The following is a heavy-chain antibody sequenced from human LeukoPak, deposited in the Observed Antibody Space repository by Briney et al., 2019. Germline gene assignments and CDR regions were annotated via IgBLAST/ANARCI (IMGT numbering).Heavy chain of an antibody. CDR3: ARLPIAAAVDFDC. V-gene: IGHV4-59*01. Sequence: SETLSLTCTVSGGSISSYYWSWIRQPPGKGLEWIGYIYYSGSTNYNPSLKSRVTISVDTSKNQFSLKLSSVTAADTAVYYCARLPIAAAVDFDCWGQGTLVTVSS. CDR2: IYYSGST. D-gene: IGHD6-13*01. CDR1: GGSISSYY. J-gene: IGHJ4*02.